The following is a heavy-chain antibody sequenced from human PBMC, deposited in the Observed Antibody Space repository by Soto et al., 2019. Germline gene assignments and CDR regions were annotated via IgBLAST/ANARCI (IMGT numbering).Heavy chain of an antibody. J-gene: IGHJ4*02. Sequence: EVQLVESGGGLVQPRGSLRLSCAASGFTFSSYWMHWVRQAPGKGLVWVSRIKSDGSNINYADSVKGRFTISRDNAKNTLYLQMNGLRAEDTAIYYCARGGFSGSGSFIQGDYWGQGTLVTVSS. CDR3: ARGGFSGSGSFIQGDY. D-gene: IGHD3-10*01. CDR1: GFTFSSYW. CDR2: IKSDGSNI. V-gene: IGHV3-74*01.